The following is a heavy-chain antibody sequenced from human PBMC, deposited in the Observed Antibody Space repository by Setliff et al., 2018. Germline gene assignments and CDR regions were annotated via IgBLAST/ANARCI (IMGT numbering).Heavy chain of an antibody. D-gene: IGHD3-3*01. CDR1: GGSISSGVYY. CDR3: ARMSGFLYMDV. CDR2: IYYRGDT. Sequence: PSETLSLTCTVSGGSISSGVYYWAWIRQPPGKGLEWIGRIYYRGDTYYNASLKSRLTLSVDTSKNQVSLNLRSVTAADTAVYYCARMSGFLYMDVWGKGTTVTVSS. J-gene: IGHJ6*03. V-gene: IGHV4-39*01.